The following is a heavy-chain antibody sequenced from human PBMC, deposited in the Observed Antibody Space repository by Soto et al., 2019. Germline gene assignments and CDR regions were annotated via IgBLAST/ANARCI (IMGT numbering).Heavy chain of an antibody. D-gene: IGHD3-10*01. V-gene: IGHV3-11*01. Sequence: VQLVESGGGLVKPGGSLRLSCTTSGFTFSDNYMTWIRQAPGKGLEWVSYISHSGTTIHYADSVKGRFTVSRDNAQNSLYLQMNSLRAEDTAVYYCAADPYYYASSYWGQGTLVTVSS. J-gene: IGHJ4*02. CDR1: GFTFSDNY. CDR2: ISHSGTTI. CDR3: AADPYYYASSY.